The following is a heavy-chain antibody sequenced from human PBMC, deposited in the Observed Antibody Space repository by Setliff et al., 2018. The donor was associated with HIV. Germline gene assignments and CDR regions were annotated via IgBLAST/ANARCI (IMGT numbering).Heavy chain of an antibody. J-gene: IGHJ3*02. CDR2: IGYDGSKE. CDR1: GFMFSNYA. Sequence: GSLRLSCAASGFMFSNYAMTWVRQAPAKGLEWVAVIGYDGSKEYYADSVKGRFTVSRDNSKNTLYLQMNSLRGEDTAVYYCARDPRFDAFDIWGQGTMVTVSS. V-gene: IGHV3-30-3*01. CDR3: ARDPRFDAFDI.